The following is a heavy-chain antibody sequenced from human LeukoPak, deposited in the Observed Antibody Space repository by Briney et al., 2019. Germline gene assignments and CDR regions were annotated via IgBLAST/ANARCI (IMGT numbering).Heavy chain of an antibody. D-gene: IGHD3-3*01. CDR3: ATTIFGVVNYDAFDI. J-gene: IGHJ3*02. CDR2: IYYTGST. CDR1: GGSIISSSYY. Sequence: SETLSLTCTVSGGSIISSSYYWGWIRQPPGEGLEWIGSIYYTGSTYYNPSLRSRVTMSVDTSRNQFSLKLSSVTAADTAVYYCATTIFGVVNYDAFDIWGQGTMVTVSS. V-gene: IGHV4-39*07.